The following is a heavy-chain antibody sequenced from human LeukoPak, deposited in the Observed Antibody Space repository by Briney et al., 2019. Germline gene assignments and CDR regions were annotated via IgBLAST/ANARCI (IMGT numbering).Heavy chain of an antibody. Sequence: TGGSLRLSCAASGFTFRSYAMHWVRQAPGKGLEWVAVISFDGGNKYYADSVRGRFTISRDNSKNTLYLEVNSLRAEDTAVYYCAREKPPEGGYLDYWGQGTLVTVSS. J-gene: IGHJ4*02. CDR1: GFTFRSYA. V-gene: IGHV3-30*04. CDR2: ISFDGGNK. CDR3: AREKPPEGGYLDY.